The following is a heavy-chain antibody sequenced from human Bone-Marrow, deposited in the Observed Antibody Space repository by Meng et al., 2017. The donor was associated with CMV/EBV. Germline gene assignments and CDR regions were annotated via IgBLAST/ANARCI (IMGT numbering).Heavy chain of an antibody. J-gene: IGHJ4*02. V-gene: IGHV3-30*02. CDR2: IRYDGSNK. CDR1: GFTFSSYG. CDR3: APNTI. D-gene: IGHD3-10*01. Sequence: GESLKISCAASGFTFSSYGMHWVRQAPGKGLEWVAFIRYDGSNKYYADSVKGRFTISRDNSKNTLYLQMSSLRAEDTAVYYCAPNTIWGQGTLVTVSS.